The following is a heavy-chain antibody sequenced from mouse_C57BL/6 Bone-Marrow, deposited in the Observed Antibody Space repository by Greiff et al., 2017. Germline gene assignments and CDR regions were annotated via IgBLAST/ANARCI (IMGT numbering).Heavy chain of an antibody. D-gene: IGHD2-4*01. Sequence: EVKLVESGGGLVKPGGSLKLSCAASGFTFSSYAMSWVRQTPEKRLEWVATISDGGSYTYYPDNVQGRFTISRDNAKNNLYLQMSHLKSEDTAMYYGERWGGDYDREGDCWGQGTTLTVSS. CDR3: ERWGGDYDREGDC. V-gene: IGHV5-4*03. CDR2: ISDGGSYT. J-gene: IGHJ2*01. CDR1: GFTFSSYA.